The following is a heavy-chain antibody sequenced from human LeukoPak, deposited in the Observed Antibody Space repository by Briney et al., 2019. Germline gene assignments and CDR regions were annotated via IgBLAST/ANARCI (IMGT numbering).Heavy chain of an antibody. CDR3: ARVFQSAEYYFDY. CDR2: IYYTGST. Sequence: SETLSLTWTLSGGSMVGYYWSWSRQPPGKGLEWIGYIYYTGSTEYHPSLKSRVTISLDTSKNQFSLKLTSVTAADTAVYYCARVFQSAEYYFDYWGQGNMVSVSS. CDR1: GGSMVGYY. J-gene: IGHJ4*02. V-gene: IGHV4-59*01.